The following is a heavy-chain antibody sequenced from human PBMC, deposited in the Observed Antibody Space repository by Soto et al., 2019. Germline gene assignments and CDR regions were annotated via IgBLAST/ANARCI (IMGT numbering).Heavy chain of an antibody. D-gene: IGHD2-8*01. V-gene: IGHV3-64*02. J-gene: IGHJ4*02. CDR3: AMIFYGAYYH. CDR2: IDSSGGRT. Sequence: GGSLRLSCAASGFTFSTSALHWVRQAPGKGLQYVAAIDSSGGRTYYADSVKGGFTISRDNSNDTLYLQMGSLTTDDTAIYYCAMIFYGAYYHWVQGSLVTVSS. CDR1: GFTFSTSA.